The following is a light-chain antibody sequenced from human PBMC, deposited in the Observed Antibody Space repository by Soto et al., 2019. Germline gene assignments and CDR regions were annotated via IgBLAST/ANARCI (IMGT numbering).Light chain of an antibody. CDR1: SSNIGSNT. V-gene: IGLV1-44*01. Sequence: VLTQPPSASGTPGQRVTISCSGSSSNIGSNTVNWYQQLPGTAPKLLIYSNNQRPSGVPDRFSGSKSGTSASLAISGLQSEDEADNYCAAREVSMNAYYVFGTGTKVTVL. CDR3: AAREVSMNAYYV. J-gene: IGLJ1*01. CDR2: SNN.